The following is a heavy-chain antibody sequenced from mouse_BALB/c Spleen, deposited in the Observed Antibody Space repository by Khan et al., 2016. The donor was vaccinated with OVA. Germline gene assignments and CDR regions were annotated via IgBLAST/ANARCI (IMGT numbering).Heavy chain of an antibody. V-gene: IGHV9-3-1*01. CDR3: ARGHWYFDV. Sequence: QIQLVRSGPELKKPGETVKISCKASGYTFTNYAVNWVRQAPGKGFKWMGWINTYTGEPTYADDFKGRFAFSLETSASAAYLQINNLKNEDTATYFCARGHWYFDVWGAGTTVTVSS. CDR1: GYTFTNYA. CDR2: INTYTGEP. J-gene: IGHJ1*01.